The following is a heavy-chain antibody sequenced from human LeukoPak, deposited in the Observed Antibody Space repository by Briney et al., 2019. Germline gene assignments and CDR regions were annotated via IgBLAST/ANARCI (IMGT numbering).Heavy chain of an antibody. CDR2: IYPGDSDT. D-gene: IGHD4-23*01. J-gene: IGHJ4*02. Sequence: GKSLKISCKGSGYSFTSYWIGWVRQMPGKGLEWMGIIYPGDSDTRYSPSFQGQVTISADKSISTAYLQWSSLKASDTAMYYCARTTMDYGGNPLYFDYWGQGTLVTVSS. V-gene: IGHV5-51*01. CDR3: ARTTMDYGGNPLYFDY. CDR1: GYSFTSYW.